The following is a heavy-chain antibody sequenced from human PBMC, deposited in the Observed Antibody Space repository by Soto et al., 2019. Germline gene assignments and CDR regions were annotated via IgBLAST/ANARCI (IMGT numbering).Heavy chain of an antibody. V-gene: IGHV1-8*01. CDR1: GYTFTSYD. CDR3: GRGRNDILTGDAFDI. D-gene: IGHD3-9*01. J-gene: IGHJ3*02. CDR2: MNPNSGNT. Sequence: ASVKVSCKASGYTFTSYDINWVRQATGQGLEWMGWMNPNSGNTGYAQKFQGRVTMTRNTSISTAYMELSSLRSEDTAVYYCGRGRNDILTGDAFDIWGQGTMVTVSS.